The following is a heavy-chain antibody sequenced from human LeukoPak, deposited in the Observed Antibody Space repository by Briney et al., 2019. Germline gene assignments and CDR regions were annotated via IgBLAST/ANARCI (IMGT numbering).Heavy chain of an antibody. J-gene: IGHJ3*02. Sequence: SETLSLTCTVSGYSITSGYYWGWIRQPPGKGLEWIGSIYHSGSTFYNPSLKSRVTISVDPSKNQFSLKLSSVIVADTAVYYCAKHRGAGVALDVFDIWGQGTMVTVSS. CDR1: GYSITSGYY. CDR3: AKHRGAGVALDVFDI. V-gene: IGHV4-38-2*02. D-gene: IGHD2-15*01. CDR2: IYHSGST.